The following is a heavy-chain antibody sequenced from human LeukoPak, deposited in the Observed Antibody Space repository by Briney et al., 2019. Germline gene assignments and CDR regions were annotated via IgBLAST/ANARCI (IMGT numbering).Heavy chain of an antibody. J-gene: IGHJ4*02. CDR1: GFTFTDYA. V-gene: IGHV3-23*01. D-gene: IGHD3-10*01. Sequence: GGSLRLSCVASGFTFTDYALAWVRQAPGKGLEWVSRISAGGGTTYYADSVKDRFTISRENSKNTVYLQISSLRVEDTARYYCARISFGDLGGYFDYWGQGNLVTVSS. CDR2: ISAGGGTT. CDR3: ARISFGDLGGYFDY.